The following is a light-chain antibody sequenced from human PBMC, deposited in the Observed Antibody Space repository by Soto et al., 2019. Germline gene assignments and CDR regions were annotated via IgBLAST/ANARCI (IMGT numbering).Light chain of an antibody. CDR3: QQLRMYPST. V-gene: IGKV1-9*01. J-gene: IGKJ4*01. CDR2: AAS. Sequence: IELTQCPSSLSASVGDRVTITCRASQDIAIYLAWYQQKPGEAPKLLIYAASTLYGGVPSRFRGSGSGTDLALTITSLQAEDFATYYCQQLRMYPSTFGGGTKVDIK. CDR1: QDIAIY.